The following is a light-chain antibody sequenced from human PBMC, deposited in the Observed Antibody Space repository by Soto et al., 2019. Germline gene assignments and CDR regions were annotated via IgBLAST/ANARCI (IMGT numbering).Light chain of an antibody. CDR3: SSYTSSTTLYV. CDR2: DVS. J-gene: IGLJ1*01. V-gene: IGLV2-14*02. Sequence: QSALTQPASVSGSPGQSITISCTGTSSDVGSYNLVSWYQQHPGKAPKLIIYDVSNRPSGVSNRFSGSKPGNTASLTISGLQAEDEADYYCSSYTSSTTLYVFGTGTKVTVL. CDR1: SSDVGSYNL.